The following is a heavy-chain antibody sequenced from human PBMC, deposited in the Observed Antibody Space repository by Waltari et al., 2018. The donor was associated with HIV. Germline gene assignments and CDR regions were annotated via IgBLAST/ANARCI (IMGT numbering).Heavy chain of an antibody. V-gene: IGHV3-21*06. D-gene: IGHD2-2*01. CDR3: ARQGGGYCTTRSCYDFDY. CDR2: LSPSGDYM. CDR1: GFSFSNS. Sequence: EVQLVESGGGLVKPGGSLRLSCVASGFSFSNSMNWVRQAPGKGLECVSSLSPSGDYMIYADALNVRFTISSDNDKNSLYLEMNSLRAEDTALYYCARQGGGYCTTRSCYDFDYWGQGTLVTVSS. J-gene: IGHJ4*02.